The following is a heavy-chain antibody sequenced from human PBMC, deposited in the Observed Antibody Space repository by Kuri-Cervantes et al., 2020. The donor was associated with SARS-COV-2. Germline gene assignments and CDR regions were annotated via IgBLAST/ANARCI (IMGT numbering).Heavy chain of an antibody. Sequence: SEALSLTCTVSGGSISSSSYYWGWIRQPPGKGLEWIGSIYYSGSTYYNPSLKSRVTISVDTSKNQFSLKLSSVTAADTAVYYCARAGYQPGSTTSFDYWGQGTLVTVSS. D-gene: IGHD2-2*01. CDR2: IYYSGST. CDR1: GGSISSSSYY. V-gene: IGHV4-39*01. CDR3: ARAGYQPGSTTSFDY. J-gene: IGHJ4*02.